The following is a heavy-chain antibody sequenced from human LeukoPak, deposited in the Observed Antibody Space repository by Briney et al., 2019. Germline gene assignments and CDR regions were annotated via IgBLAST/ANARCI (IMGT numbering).Heavy chain of an antibody. D-gene: IGHD3-10*01. CDR2: IYYSGST. J-gene: IGHJ4*02. Sequence: GSLRLSCAASGFTFSDYYMSWIRQAPGKGLEWIGYIYYSGSTNYNPSLKSRVTMSVDTSKNQFSLKLSSVTAADTAVYYCARVVPYGSGHHFEYWGQGTLVTVSS. CDR3: ARVVPYGSGHHFEY. CDR1: GFTFSDYY. V-gene: IGHV4-59*12.